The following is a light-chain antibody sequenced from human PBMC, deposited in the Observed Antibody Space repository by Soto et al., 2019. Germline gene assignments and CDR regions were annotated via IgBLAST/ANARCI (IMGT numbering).Light chain of an antibody. J-gene: IGKJ1*01. Sequence: EIVMTQSPATLSVSPGERATLSGSASQSVSSNLAWYQQKPGQAPRLLIYGASTRATGIPARFSGSGSGTEFTLTISSLQSEDFAVYYCQQYNNWAPTFGQGTKVEIK. CDR3: QQYNNWAPT. V-gene: IGKV3-15*01. CDR1: QSVSSN. CDR2: GAS.